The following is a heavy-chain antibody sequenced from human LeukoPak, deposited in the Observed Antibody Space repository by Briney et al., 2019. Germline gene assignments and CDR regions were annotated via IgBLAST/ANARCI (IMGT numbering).Heavy chain of an antibody. V-gene: IGHV1-69*13. Sequence: GASVKVSCKASGGTFSSYAISWVRQAPGQGLEWMGGIIPIFGTANYAQKFQGRVTITADESTSTAYMELSSLRSEDTAVYYCARERDGYNPRSPVRFDPWGQGTLVIVSS. D-gene: IGHD5-24*01. CDR2: IIPIFGTA. CDR3: ARERDGYNPRSPVRFDP. J-gene: IGHJ5*02. CDR1: GGTFSSYA.